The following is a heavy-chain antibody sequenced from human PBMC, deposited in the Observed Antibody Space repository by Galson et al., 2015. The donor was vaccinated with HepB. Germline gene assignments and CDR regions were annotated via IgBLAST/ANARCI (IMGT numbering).Heavy chain of an antibody. D-gene: IGHD1-26*01. V-gene: IGHV1-46*01. J-gene: IGHJ5*02. CDR3: AREGRIVGATGVWFDP. CDR2: INPSGGST. CDR1: GYTFTSYY. Sequence: SVKVSCKASGYTFTSYYMHWVRQAPGQGLEWMEIINPSGGSTSYAQKFQGRVTMTRDTSTSTVYMELSSLRSEDTAVYYCAREGRIVGATGVWFDPWGQGTLVTVSS.